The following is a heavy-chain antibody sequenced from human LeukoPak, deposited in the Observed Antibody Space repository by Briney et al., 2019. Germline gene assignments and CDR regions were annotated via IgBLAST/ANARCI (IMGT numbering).Heavy chain of an antibody. J-gene: IGHJ6*03. Sequence: GGSLRLSCEASGFSFDDYGMTWVRLAPGKGLEWVAGINWNGDNTGYVDSVKGRFTISRDNAKNSLYLQMSGLRAEDTALYYCVKYQSTGDYYYYYMDVWGKGTTVIVSS. CDR3: VKYQSTGDYYYYYMDV. CDR2: INWNGDNT. CDR1: GFSFDDYG. D-gene: IGHD1-14*01. V-gene: IGHV3-20*04.